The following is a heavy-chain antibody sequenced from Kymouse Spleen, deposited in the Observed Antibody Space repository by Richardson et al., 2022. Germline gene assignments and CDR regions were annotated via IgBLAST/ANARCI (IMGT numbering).Heavy chain of an antibody. CDR3: ARDQTTVTTNWFDP. CDR1: GFTFSSYS. D-gene: IGHD4-11,IGHD4-11*01. Sequence: EVQLVESGGGLVKPGGSLRLSCAASGFTFSSYSMNWVRQAPGKGLEWVSSISSSSSYIYYADSVKGRFTISRDNAKNSLYLQMNSLRAEDTAVYYCARDQTTVTTNWFDPWGQGTLVTVSS. CDR2: ISSSSSYI. J-gene: IGHJ5*02. V-gene: IGHV3-21*03.